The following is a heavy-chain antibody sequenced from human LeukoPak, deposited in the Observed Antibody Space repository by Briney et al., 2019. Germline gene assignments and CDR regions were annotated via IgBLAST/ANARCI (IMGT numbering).Heavy chain of an antibody. Sequence: ASVKVSCKASGYTFTSYYMHWVRQAPGQGLEWMGIINPSGGSTSYAQKFQGRVTMTRDTSTSTVYMELSSLRSEDTAVYYCAREEYYYDSSGYYYASFDYWGQGTLVTVSS. CDR2: INPSGGST. CDR3: AREEYYYDSSGYYYASFDY. J-gene: IGHJ4*02. V-gene: IGHV1-46*01. CDR1: GYTFTSYY. D-gene: IGHD3-22*01.